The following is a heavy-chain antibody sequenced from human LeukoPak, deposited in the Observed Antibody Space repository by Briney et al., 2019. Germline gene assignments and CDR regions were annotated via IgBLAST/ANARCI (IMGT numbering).Heavy chain of an antibody. CDR3: ARESDRYCFSTSCPNWFDP. CDR1: GGSISSGSYY. D-gene: IGHD2-2*01. CDR2: LYYSGST. J-gene: IGHJ5*02. Sequence: PSETLSLTCTVSGGSISSGSYYWGWIRQPPGKGLEWIGSLYYSGSTYYNPSLKSRVTMSVDTSKSQFSLKLKSVTAADTAVYYCARESDRYCFSTSCPNWFDPWGQGTLVTVSS. V-gene: IGHV4-39*07.